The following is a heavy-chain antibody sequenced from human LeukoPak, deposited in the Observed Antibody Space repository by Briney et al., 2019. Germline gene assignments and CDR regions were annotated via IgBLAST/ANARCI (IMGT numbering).Heavy chain of an antibody. CDR3: ARDLDFYSYYYMDV. V-gene: IGHV3-74*01. J-gene: IGHJ6*03. Sequence: GGSLRLSCAASGFTFSDFWMHWVRQAPGKGLVWVSRINTDGGTTTYADSVKGRFTISRDNAKNTLYLQMNSLRAEDTAVYYCARDLDFYSYYYMDVWGKGTTVTVSS. CDR1: GFTFSDFW. CDR2: INTDGGTT.